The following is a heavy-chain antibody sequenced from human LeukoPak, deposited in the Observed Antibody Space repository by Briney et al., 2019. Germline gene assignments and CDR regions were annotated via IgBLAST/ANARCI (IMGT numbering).Heavy chain of an antibody. CDR2: MNPNSSNT. J-gene: IGHJ6*03. CDR1: GYTFTSYD. D-gene: IGHD4-11*01. Sequence: ASVKVSCKASGYTFTSYDINWVRQATGQGLEWMGWMNPNSSNTGYAQKFQGRVTITRNTSISTAYMELSSLRSEDTAVYYCARGFSNYDYYYYYMDVWGKGTTVTVSS. CDR3: ARGFSNYDYYYYYMDV. V-gene: IGHV1-8*03.